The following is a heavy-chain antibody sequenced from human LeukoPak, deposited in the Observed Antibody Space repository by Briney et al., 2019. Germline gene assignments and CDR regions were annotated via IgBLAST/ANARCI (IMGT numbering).Heavy chain of an antibody. Sequence: PGGSLRLSCAASGFTFSSYGMHWVRQAPGKGLEWVAVIWYDGSNKYYADSVKGRFTISRDNSKNTLYLQMNSLRAEDTAVYYCARESHSRPFDYWGQGTLVTVSS. CDR3: ARESHSRPFDY. J-gene: IGHJ4*02. CDR2: IWYDGSNK. CDR1: GFTFSSYG. D-gene: IGHD5-18*01. V-gene: IGHV3-33*01.